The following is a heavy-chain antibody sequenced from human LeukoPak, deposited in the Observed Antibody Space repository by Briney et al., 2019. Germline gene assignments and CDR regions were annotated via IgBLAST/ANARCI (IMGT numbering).Heavy chain of an antibody. Sequence: PGKSLRLSCAASGFTLSDTGMHWVRQAPGKGLEWVAMTSHDGGEKQYADSVTGRFTVSRDNSKNTFFLQMDSLRVDDTAVYYCAKDLYSDGWFNYFGPWGQGTLVIVSS. CDR3: AKDLYSDGWFNYFGP. D-gene: IGHD5-24*01. CDR2: TSHDGGEK. CDR1: GFTLSDTG. J-gene: IGHJ5*02. V-gene: IGHV3-30*18.